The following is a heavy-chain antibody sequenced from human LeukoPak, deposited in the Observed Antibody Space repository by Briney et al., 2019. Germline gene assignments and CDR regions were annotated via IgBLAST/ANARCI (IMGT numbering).Heavy chain of an antibody. CDR1: GGSINSYY. J-gene: IGHJ5*02. CDR2: IYYSGST. V-gene: IGHV4-59*01. CDR3: ARDGGFPRYCSSTSCYTGNWFDP. Sequence: SEALSLTCTVSGGSINSYYWTWIRQPPGKGLEWIGYIYYSGSTNYNPSLKSRVTISVDTSKNQFSLKLSSVTAADTAVYYCARDGGFPRYCSSTSCYTGNWFDPWGQGTLVTVSS. D-gene: IGHD2-2*02.